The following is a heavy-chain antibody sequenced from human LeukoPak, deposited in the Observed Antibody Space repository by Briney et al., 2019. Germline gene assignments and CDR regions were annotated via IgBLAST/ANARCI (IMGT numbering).Heavy chain of an antibody. J-gene: IGHJ4*02. Sequence: PGGSLRLSCAASGFTFSTYWMTWVRHAPGKGLEWVANINQDGSEKYYMDSVKGRFTISRDNAKNSLYLQINSLRAEDTAMYYCARGGIASPGKTSLWDWGQGTLVTVSS. CDR3: ARGGIASPGKTSLWD. CDR1: GFTFSTYW. CDR2: INQDGSEK. D-gene: IGHD6-13*01. V-gene: IGHV3-7*01.